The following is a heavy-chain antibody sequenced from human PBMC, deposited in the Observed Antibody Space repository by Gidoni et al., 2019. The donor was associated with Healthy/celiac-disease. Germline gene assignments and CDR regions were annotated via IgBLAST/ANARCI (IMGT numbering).Heavy chain of an antibody. CDR3: AKDAYDLWSGYFIFGY. CDR2: ISGSGGST. CDR1: GFTFSSYA. D-gene: IGHD3-3*01. V-gene: IGHV3-23*01. Sequence: EVQLLESGGGLVQPGGSLRLSCAASGFTFSSYAMSWVRQAPGKGLEWVSAISGSGGSTYYADSVKGRFTISRDNSKNTLYLQMNSLRAEDTAVYYCAKDAYDLWSGYFIFGYWGQGTLVTVSS. J-gene: IGHJ4*02.